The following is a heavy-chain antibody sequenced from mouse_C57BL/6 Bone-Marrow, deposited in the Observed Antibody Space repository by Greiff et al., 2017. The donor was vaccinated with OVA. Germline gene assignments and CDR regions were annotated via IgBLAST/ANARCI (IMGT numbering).Heavy chain of an antibody. CDR3: ARSPYYGSSYEAMDY. V-gene: IGHV7-3*01. Sequence: EVKLQESGGGLVQPGGSLSLSCAASGFTFTDYYMSWVRQPPGKALEWLGFIRNKANGYTTEYSASVKGRFTISRDNSQSILYLQMNALRAEDSATYYCARSPYYGSSYEAMDYWGQGTSVTVSS. CDR1: GFTFTDYY. CDR2: IRNKANGYTT. D-gene: IGHD1-1*01. J-gene: IGHJ4*01.